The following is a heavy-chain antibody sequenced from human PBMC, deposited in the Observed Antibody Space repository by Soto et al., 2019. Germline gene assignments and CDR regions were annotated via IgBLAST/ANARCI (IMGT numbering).Heavy chain of an antibody. J-gene: IGHJ5*02. D-gene: IGHD3-3*01. CDR3: AKGQWDLFWSGYYGEENWFDP. V-gene: IGHV3-23*01. CDR2: ISGSGGST. CDR1: GFTFSSYS. Sequence: PGGSLILSCAASGFTFSSYSMSWVRQAPGKGLEWVSAISGSGGSTYYADSVKGRFTISRDNSKNTLYLQMNSLRAEDTAVYYCAKGQWDLFWSGYYGEENWFDPWGQGTLVTVSS.